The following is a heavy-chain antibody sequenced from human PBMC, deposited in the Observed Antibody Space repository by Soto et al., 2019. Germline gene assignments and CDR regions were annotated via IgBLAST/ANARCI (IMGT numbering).Heavy chain of an antibody. J-gene: IGHJ6*02. CDR1: GGTFSSYA. D-gene: IGHD2-21*02. CDR2: IIPIFGTA. V-gene: IGHV1-69*13. Sequence: SVKVSCKASGGTFSSYAISWVRLAPGQGLEWMGGIIPIFGTANYAQKFQGRVTITADESTSTAYMELSSLRSEDTAVYYCASWSYIVVVTAIPYYYGMDVWGQGTTVTVS. CDR3: ASWSYIVVVTAIPYYYGMDV.